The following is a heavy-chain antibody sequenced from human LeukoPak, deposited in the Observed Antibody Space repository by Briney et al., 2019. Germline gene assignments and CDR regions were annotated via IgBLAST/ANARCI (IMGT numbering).Heavy chain of an antibody. D-gene: IGHD4-11*01. CDR3: ARDATVTTNWFDP. CDR1: GYTFTGYY. Sequence: ASVKVSCKASGYTFTGYYMHWVRQAPGQGLEWMGWVNPNSGGTNYAQKFQGRVTMTRDTSISTAYTELSRLRSDDTAVYYCARDATVTTNWFDPWGQGTLVTVSS. J-gene: IGHJ5*02. V-gene: IGHV1-2*02. CDR2: VNPNSGGT.